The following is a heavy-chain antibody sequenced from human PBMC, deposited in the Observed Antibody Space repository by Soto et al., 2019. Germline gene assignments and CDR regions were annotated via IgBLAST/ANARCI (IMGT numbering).Heavy chain of an antibody. Sequence: SETLSLTCAVSGGSISSGGYSCSWIRQPPGKGLEWIGYIYHSGSTYYNPSLKSRVTISVDRSKNQFSLKLSSVTAADTAVYYCARGLNYYDSSGYYKGAFDIWGQGTMVTFSS. V-gene: IGHV4-30-2*01. CDR2: IYHSGST. CDR1: GGSISSGGYS. J-gene: IGHJ3*02. CDR3: ARGLNYYDSSGYYKGAFDI. D-gene: IGHD3-22*01.